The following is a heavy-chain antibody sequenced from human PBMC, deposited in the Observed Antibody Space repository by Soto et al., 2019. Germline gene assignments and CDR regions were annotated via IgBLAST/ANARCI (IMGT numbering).Heavy chain of an antibody. CDR3: AVRGYSYGFNWFDP. CDR2: IYYNGST. D-gene: IGHD5-18*01. V-gene: IGHV4-59*01. Sequence: KSSETLSLTCTVSGGSISGYFWRWIRQPPGKGLEWIGYIYYNGSTNYNPSLKSRVTISVDTSKNQFSLKLTSVTAADTAVYYCAVRGYSYGFNWFDPWGEGTLVTVSS. CDR1: GGSISGYF. J-gene: IGHJ5*02.